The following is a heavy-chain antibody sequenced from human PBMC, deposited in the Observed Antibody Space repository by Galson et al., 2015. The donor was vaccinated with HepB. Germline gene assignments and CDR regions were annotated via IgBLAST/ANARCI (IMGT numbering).Heavy chain of an antibody. D-gene: IGHD1-26*01. CDR2: ISYDGSNK. CDR1: GFTFSSYG. Sequence: SLRLSCAASGFTFSSYGMHWVRQAPGKGLEWVAVISYDGSNKYYADSVKGRFTISRDNSKNTLYLQMNSLRAEDTAVYYCAKVAPNIVGAGDYWGQGTLVTVSS. V-gene: IGHV3-30*18. J-gene: IGHJ4*02. CDR3: AKVAPNIVGAGDY.